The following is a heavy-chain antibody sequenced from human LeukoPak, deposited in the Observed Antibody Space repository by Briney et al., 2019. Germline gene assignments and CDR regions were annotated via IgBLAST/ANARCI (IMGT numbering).Heavy chain of an antibody. CDR2: ISYDGRNI. J-gene: IGHJ4*02. V-gene: IGHV3-30*18. CDR1: GFTFNNYG. CDR3: AKGPLRGTAAAIDY. D-gene: IGHD2-2*01. Sequence: PGKSLRLSCAASGFTFNNYGMHGVRQAPGKGLEWVAVISYDGRNIHYPDSVKGRFTISRDISTDTLWLQMDSLRTEDTAVYYCAKGPLRGTAAAIDYWGQGTLVTVSS.